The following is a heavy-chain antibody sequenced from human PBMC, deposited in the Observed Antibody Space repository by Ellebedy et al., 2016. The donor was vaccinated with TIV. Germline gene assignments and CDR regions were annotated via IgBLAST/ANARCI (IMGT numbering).Heavy chain of an antibody. CDR3: AMTYYYDSSGHPFDY. CDR2: ISVSGGST. J-gene: IGHJ4*02. Sequence: GESLKISXAASGFSFSSYAMSWVRQAPGKGLEWVSAISVSGGSTYYADSVKGRFTISRDNSKNTLYLQMNSLRAEDTAVYYCAMTYYYDSSGHPFDYWGQGTLVTVSS. D-gene: IGHD3-22*01. V-gene: IGHV3-23*01. CDR1: GFSFSSYA.